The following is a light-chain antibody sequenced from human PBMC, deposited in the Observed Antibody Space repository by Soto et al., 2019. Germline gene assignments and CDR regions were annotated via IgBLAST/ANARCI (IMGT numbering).Light chain of an antibody. CDR3: QEYIQWPPGM. J-gene: IGKJ1*01. V-gene: IGKV3-15*01. CDR2: GAS. Sequence: EIVMTQSPATLSVSTGERATLSCRASQSVSSNLAWYQQKPGQAPRLLIYGASTRATGIPARFSGSGSGTEFTLTISSLQSEDFAVYYCQEYIQWPPGMFGPGTKVDIK. CDR1: QSVSSN.